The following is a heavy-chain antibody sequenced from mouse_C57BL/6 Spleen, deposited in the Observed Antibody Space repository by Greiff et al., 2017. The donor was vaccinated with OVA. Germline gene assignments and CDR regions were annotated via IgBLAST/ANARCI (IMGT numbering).Heavy chain of an antibody. D-gene: IGHD1-1*01. CDR3: ARAAYGSRGAMDY. CDR2: ISYDGSN. V-gene: IGHV3-6*01. Sequence: EVQLQQSGPGLVKPSQSLSLTCSVTGYSITSGYYWNWIRQFPGNKLEWMGYISYDGSNNYNPSLKNRISITRDTSKNQVFLKLNSVTTEDTATYYCARAAYGSRGAMDYWGQGTSVTVSS. J-gene: IGHJ4*01. CDR1: GYSITSGYY.